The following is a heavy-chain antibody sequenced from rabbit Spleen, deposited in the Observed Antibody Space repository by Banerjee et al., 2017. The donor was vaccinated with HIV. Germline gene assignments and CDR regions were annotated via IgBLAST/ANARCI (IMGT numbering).Heavy chain of an antibody. CDR2: IDGGSSDNT. CDR1: GFSFSSSYW. Sequence: QEQLEESGGDLVKPEGSLTLTCTASGFSFSSSYWICWVRQAPGKGLEWIGCIDGGSSDNTYSASWAKGRFTIARTSSTTVTLQMTSLTAADTATYFCARDDSGSAWYFTLWGPGTLVTVS. CDR3: ARDDSGSAWYFTL. J-gene: IGHJ4*01. D-gene: IGHD1-1*01. V-gene: IGHV1S45*01.